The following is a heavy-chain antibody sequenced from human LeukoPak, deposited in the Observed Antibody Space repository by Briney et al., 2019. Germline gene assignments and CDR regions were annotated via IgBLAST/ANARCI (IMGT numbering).Heavy chain of an antibody. V-gene: IGHV3-53*01. CDR3: ARESSSRVGYYFDY. CDR1: GFTVSSNY. Sequence: PGGSLRLSCAASGFTVSSNYMSWVRQAPGKGLEWVSVIYSGGSTYYADSVKGRFTISRDNSKNTLYLQMNSLRAEDTAVYYCARESSSRVGYYFDYWGQGTLVTVSS. D-gene: IGHD2-15*01. CDR2: IYSGGST. J-gene: IGHJ4*02.